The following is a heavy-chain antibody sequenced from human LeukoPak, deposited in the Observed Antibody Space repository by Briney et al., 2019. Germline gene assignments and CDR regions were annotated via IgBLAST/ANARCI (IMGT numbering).Heavy chain of an antibody. D-gene: IGHD2-2*01. V-gene: IGHV4-39*01. Sequence: SETLSLTCTVSGGSISSSRYYWGWIRQPPGRGLEWIGSIYYSGSTYYNPSLKSRVTISVDTSKNQFSLKLSSVTAADTAVYYCARQGGCSSTSCYSPLFDYWGQGTLVTVSS. CDR3: ARQGGCSSTSCYSPLFDY. CDR1: GGSISSSRYY. CDR2: IYYSGST. J-gene: IGHJ4*02.